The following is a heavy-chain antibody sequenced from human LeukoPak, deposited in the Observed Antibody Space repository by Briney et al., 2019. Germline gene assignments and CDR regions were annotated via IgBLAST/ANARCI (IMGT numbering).Heavy chain of an antibody. V-gene: IGHV1-69*01. J-gene: IGHJ3*02. CDR3: AREMTPYSSSWYIRAFDI. CDR1: GGTFSSYA. Sequence: GSSVKVSCKASGGTFSSYAISWVRQAPGQGLEWMGGIIPIFGTANYAQKFQGRVTITADESTSTAYMELSSLRSEDTAVYYCAREMTPYSSSWYIRAFDIWGQGTMVTVSS. D-gene: IGHD6-13*01. CDR2: IIPIFGTA.